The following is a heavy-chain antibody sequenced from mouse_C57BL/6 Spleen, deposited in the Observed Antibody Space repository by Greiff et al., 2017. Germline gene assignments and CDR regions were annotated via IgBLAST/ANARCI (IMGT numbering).Heavy chain of an antibody. D-gene: IGHD3-2*02. CDR2: IDPSDSYT. V-gene: IGHV1-69*01. Sequence: QVQLQQPGAELVMPGASVKLSCKASGYTFTSYWMHWVKQRPGQGLEWIGEIDPSDSYTNYNQKFKGKSTLTVDKSSSTAYMQLSSLTSEDSAVYYCARQGQTAQAPDFDYWGQGTTLTVSS. J-gene: IGHJ2*01. CDR3: ARQGQTAQAPDFDY. CDR1: GYTFTSYW.